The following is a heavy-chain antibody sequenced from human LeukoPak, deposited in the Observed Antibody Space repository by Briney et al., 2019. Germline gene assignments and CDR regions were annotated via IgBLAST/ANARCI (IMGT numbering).Heavy chain of an antibody. J-gene: IGHJ4*02. D-gene: IGHD1-26*01. CDR3: AREDSGSYHPDR. V-gene: IGHV3-74*01. Sequence: GGSLRLSCAASGFTFGSFWMHWVRQPPGKGLVWVSRINRDGSSATYADSVMGRLTISRDNAKSTLYLEINSLRAEDTAVYYCAREDSGSYHPDRWGQGALVTVSS. CDR2: INRDGSSA. CDR1: GFTFGSFW.